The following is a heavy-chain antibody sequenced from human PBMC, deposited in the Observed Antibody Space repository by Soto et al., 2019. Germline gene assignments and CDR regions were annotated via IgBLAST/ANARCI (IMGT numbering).Heavy chain of an antibody. CDR2: ISYDGSNK. CDR1: GFTFSSYV. J-gene: IGHJ6*02. CDR3: AKDFQASTYYDLWSGYYKYYYYYGMDV. D-gene: IGHD3-3*01. Sequence: GGSLRRSCAASGFTFSSYVMHWVRQAPGKGLEWVAVISYDGSNKYYADSVNGRFTISRDNSKNTLYLQMNSLRAEDTAVYYCAKDFQASTYYDLWSGYYKYYYYYGMDVWGQGTTVTVSS. V-gene: IGHV3-30*18.